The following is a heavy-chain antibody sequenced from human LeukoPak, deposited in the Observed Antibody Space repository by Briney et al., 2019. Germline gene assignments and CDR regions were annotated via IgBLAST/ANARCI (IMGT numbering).Heavy chain of an antibody. D-gene: IGHD3-22*01. CDR2: IYYSGST. J-gene: IGHJ5*02. CDR3: ARDQTYYDSSGPNWFDP. V-gene: IGHV4-59*01. CDR1: GGSISSYY. Sequence: PSETLSLTCTVSGGSISSYYWSWIRQPPGKGLEWIGYIYYSGSTNYNPSLKSRVTISVDTSKNQFSLKLSSVTAADTAVYYCARDQTYYDSSGPNWFDPWGQGTLVTVSS.